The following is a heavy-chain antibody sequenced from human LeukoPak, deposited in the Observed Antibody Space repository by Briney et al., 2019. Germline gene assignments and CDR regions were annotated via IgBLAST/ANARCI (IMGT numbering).Heavy chain of an antibody. V-gene: IGHV3-7*01. D-gene: IGHD4-23*01. CDR2: IKQDGSEK. J-gene: IGHJ4*02. CDR3: AKDFNGGNFDY. Sequence: GGSLRLSCAVSKFTFSKYWMIWLRQAPGKGVECVANIKQDGSEKSYAASVRGRFTISRDHAKNSLYLQMNSLRAEDTAVYYCAKDFNGGNFDYWGQGTLVTVSS. CDR1: KFTFSKYW.